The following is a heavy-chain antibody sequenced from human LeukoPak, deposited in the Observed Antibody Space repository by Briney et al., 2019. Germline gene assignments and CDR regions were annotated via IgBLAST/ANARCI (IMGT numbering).Heavy chain of an antibody. D-gene: IGHD6-13*01. J-gene: IGHJ5*02. CDR2: ISVYNGDT. Sequence: GASVKFSCKTSGYTFSSYGISWVRQAPGQGLEWMGWISVYNGDTNYAQKLQGRVTMTTDTSTSTAYMELSSLRSEDTAVYYCARDGAGPIAAAGTDWFDPWGQGTLVTVSS. V-gene: IGHV1-18*01. CDR3: ARDGAGPIAAAGTDWFDP. CDR1: GYTFSSYG.